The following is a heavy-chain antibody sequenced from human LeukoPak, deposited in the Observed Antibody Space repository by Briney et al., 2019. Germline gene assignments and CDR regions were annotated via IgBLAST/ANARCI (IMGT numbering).Heavy chain of an antibody. J-gene: IGHJ3*02. D-gene: IGHD4-23*01. CDR2: IYNSEST. V-gene: IGHV4-59*01. Sequence: SETLSLTCTVSGGSISSYYWRWIRQPPGKGLEWIGYIYNSESTNYNHSLKSRVTISGDMSNNQFSLKLSSVTAADTAVYYCARALRLWGGNSGIAFDIWGQGTMVTVSS. CDR3: ARALRLWGGNSGIAFDI. CDR1: GGSISSYY.